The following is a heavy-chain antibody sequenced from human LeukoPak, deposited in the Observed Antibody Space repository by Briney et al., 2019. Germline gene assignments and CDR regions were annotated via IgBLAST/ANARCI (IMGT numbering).Heavy chain of an antibody. D-gene: IGHD3-22*01. J-gene: IGHJ1*01. V-gene: IGHV3-33*01. CDR2: IWYDGSNK. Sequence: GGSPRLSCAASGSTFSNYGMHWVRQAPGKGLEWGSGIWYDGSNKYYAVSVKCRFTISRDTSKNTLYVQVNSLRAEDTAVYYCARGDYYDSSGYSQYCQHWGQGTLVTVSS. CDR3: ARGDYYDSSGYSQYCQH. CDR1: GSTFSNYG.